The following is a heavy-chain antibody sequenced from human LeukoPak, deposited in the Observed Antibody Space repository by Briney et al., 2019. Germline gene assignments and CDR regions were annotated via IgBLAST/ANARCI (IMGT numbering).Heavy chain of an antibody. CDR3: ARDLYYDSAVGY. CDR2: ISAYNGNT. J-gene: IGHJ4*02. V-gene: IGHV1-18*01. D-gene: IGHD3-22*01. CDR1: GYTFTSYG. Sequence: ASVKVSCKASGYTFTSYGISWVRQAPGQGLEWMGWISAYNGNTNYAQKLQGRVTMTTDTTTSTAYMELRSLRSDDTAVYYCARDLYYDSAVGYWGQGTLVTVSS.